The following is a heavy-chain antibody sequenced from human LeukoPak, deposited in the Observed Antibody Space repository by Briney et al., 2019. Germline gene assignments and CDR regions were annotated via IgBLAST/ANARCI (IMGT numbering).Heavy chain of an antibody. CDR2: IYYSGST. V-gene: IGHV4-39*01. D-gene: IGHD3/OR15-3a*01. Sequence: PSETLSLTCTVSGGSISSSSYYWGWIRQPPGKGLEWIGSIYYSGSTYYNPSLKSRVTISVDTSKNQFSLKLSSVTAADTAVYYCGTSLDGGAYWGQGTLVTVSS. J-gene: IGHJ4*02. CDR1: GGSISSSSYY. CDR3: GTSLDGGAY.